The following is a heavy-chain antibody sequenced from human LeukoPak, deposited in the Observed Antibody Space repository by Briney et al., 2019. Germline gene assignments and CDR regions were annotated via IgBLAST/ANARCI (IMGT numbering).Heavy chain of an antibody. CDR2: INPNSGGT. D-gene: IGHD6-19*01. V-gene: IGHV1-2*02. J-gene: IGHJ3*02. CDR1: GYTFTGYY. Sequence: ASVKVSCKASGYTFTGYYMHWVRQAPGQGPEWMGWINPNSGGTNYAQKFQGRVTMTRDTSISTAYMELSRLRSDDTAVYYCARGAYRSGWYSDAFDIWGQGTMVSVSS. CDR3: ARGAYRSGWYSDAFDI.